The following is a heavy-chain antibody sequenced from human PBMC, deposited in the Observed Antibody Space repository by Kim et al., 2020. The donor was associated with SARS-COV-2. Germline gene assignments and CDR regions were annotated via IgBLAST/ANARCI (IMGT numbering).Heavy chain of an antibody. Sequence: ASVKVSCKASGYTFTSYYMHWVRQAPGQGLEWMGIINPSGGSTSYAQKFQGRVTMTRDTSTSTVYMELSSLRSEDTAVYYCAREAAAPWAYYYGMDVWGQGTTVTVSS. CDR2: INPSGGST. CDR3: AREAAAPWAYYYGMDV. J-gene: IGHJ6*02. CDR1: GYTFTSYY. V-gene: IGHV1-46*01. D-gene: IGHD6-13*01.